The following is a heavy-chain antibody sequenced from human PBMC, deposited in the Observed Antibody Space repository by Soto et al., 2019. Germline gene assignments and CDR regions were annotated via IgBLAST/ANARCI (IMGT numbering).Heavy chain of an antibody. J-gene: IGHJ6*03. CDR3: ASGYDFHYHIDF. CDR2: IYYSGST. Sequence: SETLSLTCTVSGGSISSYYWSWIRQPPGKGLEWIGYIYYSGSTNYNPSLKSRVTISVDTSKNQFSLKLSSVTAADTAVYYCASGYDFHYHIDFRAKGTTVPVSS. V-gene: IGHV4-59*08. D-gene: IGHD5-12*01. CDR1: GGSISSYY.